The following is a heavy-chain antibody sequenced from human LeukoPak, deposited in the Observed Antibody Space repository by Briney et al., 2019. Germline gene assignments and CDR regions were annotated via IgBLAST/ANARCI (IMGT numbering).Heavy chain of an antibody. Sequence: GGSLRLSCAASGFTFSSYAMSWVRQAPGKGLEWVSAISGSGGSTYYADSVKGRFTISRDNSKNTQYLQMNSLRAEDTAVYYCAKGVVYSSSSGYWGQGTLVTVSS. D-gene: IGHD6-6*01. CDR2: ISGSGGST. CDR1: GFTFSSYA. J-gene: IGHJ4*02. V-gene: IGHV3-23*01. CDR3: AKGVVYSSSSGY.